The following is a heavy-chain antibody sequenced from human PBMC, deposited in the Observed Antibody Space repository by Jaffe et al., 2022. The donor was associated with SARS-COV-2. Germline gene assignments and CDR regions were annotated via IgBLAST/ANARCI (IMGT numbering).Heavy chain of an antibody. CDR1: GFTFSSYS. CDR2: ISSSSSYI. V-gene: IGHV3-21*01. D-gene: IGHD3-22*01. J-gene: IGHJ6*02. CDR3: ARHYYDSSGYFHYYYYGMDV. Sequence: EVQLVESGGGLVKPGGSLRLSCAASGFTFSSYSMNWVRQAPGKGLEWVSSISSSSSYIYYADSVKGRFTISRDNAKNSLYLQMNSLRAEDTAVYYCARHYYDSSGYFHYYYYGMDVWGQGTTVTVSS.